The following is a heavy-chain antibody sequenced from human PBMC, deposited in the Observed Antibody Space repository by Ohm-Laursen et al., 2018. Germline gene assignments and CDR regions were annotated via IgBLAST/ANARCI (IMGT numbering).Heavy chain of an antibody. V-gene: IGHV4-34*01. D-gene: IGHD6-19*01. Sequence: TLSLTCEVSGASISSHFWNWIRQPPGKGLEWIGEINHSRSTKYNSSFKSRVTISVDTSKNQFSLKLSSVTAADTAVYYCARGFSGWWGRIDYWGQGILVTVSS. J-gene: IGHJ4*02. CDR1: GASISSHF. CDR3: ARGFSGWWGRIDY. CDR2: INHSRST.